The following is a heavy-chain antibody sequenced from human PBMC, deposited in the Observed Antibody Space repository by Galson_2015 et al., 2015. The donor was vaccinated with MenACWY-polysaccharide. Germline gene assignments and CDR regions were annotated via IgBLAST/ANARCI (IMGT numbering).Heavy chain of an antibody. CDR3: ARGRQLGVAPACLPAGPFDS. CDR2: IIPILGIP. Sequence: SVKDSCKASGGSFGSFSNSWVRQAPGHGLEWMAKIIPILGIPRYAPKFQGSVTVTADKATAIAYMETTNLTSEDTAVYYCARGRQLGVAPACLPAGPFDSWGQGTLVTVSS. J-gene: IGHJ4*02. V-gene: IGHV1-69*02. D-gene: IGHD1-1*01. CDR1: GGSFGSFS.